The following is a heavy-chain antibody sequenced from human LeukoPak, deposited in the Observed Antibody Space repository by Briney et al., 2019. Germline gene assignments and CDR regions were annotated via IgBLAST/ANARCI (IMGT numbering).Heavy chain of an antibody. Sequence: GGSLRLSCAVSGFSINNYWMTWYRQAPGKGLECVAHIKGDASEKYYLDSVKGRFTISRDNAKNSLYLQMNSLRAEDTAVYYSARQVGVTWGQGTLVTVSS. CDR2: IKGDASEK. D-gene: IGHD3-16*01. J-gene: IGHJ5*02. CDR3: ARQVGVT. V-gene: IGHV3-7*01. CDR1: GFSINNYW.